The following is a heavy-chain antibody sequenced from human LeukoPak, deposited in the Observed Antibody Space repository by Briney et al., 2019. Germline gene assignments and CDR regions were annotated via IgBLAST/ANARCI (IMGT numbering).Heavy chain of an antibody. D-gene: IGHD5-12*01. CDR1: GYSISSGFH. J-gene: IGHJ3*02. CDR2: IYHNGST. CDR3: AREVGWLHPEGAFDI. V-gene: IGHV4-38-2*02. Sequence: SETLSLTCTVSGYSISSGFHWGWIRPPPGKGLEWIGNIYHNGSTYYNPSLKGRVIMSVDTSKNHFSLKLGSVTAADTAVYYCAREVGWLHPEGAFDIWGQGTMVTVSS.